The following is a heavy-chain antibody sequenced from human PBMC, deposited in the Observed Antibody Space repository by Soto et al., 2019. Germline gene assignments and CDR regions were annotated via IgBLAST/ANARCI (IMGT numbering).Heavy chain of an antibody. CDR2: IFFTGST. J-gene: IGHJ6*02. CDR1: GGSVSSGSYH. Sequence: QVQLQESGPGLVKPSETLSLTCTVSGGSVSSGSYHWSWIRQPPGKGLEGIGYIFFTGSTNYNPSLKSRVTISVDTSKNQFSLKLRSVTAADTAVYYCARDGHGMDVWGQGTTVTVSS. V-gene: IGHV4-61*01. CDR3: ARDGHGMDV.